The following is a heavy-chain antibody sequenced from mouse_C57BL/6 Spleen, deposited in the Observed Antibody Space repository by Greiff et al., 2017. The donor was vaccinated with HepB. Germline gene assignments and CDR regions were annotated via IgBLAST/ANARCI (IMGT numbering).Heavy chain of an antibody. CDR3: TRSVTGRWFAY. CDR1: GYTFTDYE. Sequence: QVQLQQSGAELVRPGASVTLSCKASGYTFTDYEMHWVKQTPVHGLEWIGAIDPETGGTAYNQKFKGKAILTADKSSSTAYMELRSLTSEDSAVYYCTRSVTGRWFAYWGQGTLVTVSA. V-gene: IGHV1-15*01. D-gene: IGHD2-2*01. J-gene: IGHJ3*01. CDR2: IDPETGGT.